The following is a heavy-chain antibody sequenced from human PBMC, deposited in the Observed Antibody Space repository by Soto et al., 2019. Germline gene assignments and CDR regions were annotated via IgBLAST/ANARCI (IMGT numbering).Heavy chain of an antibody. V-gene: IGHV3-30*18. CDR1: GFTFSSYG. J-gene: IGHJ4*02. CDR2: ISYDGSKK. CDR3: AKDPNSSS. D-gene: IGHD6-13*01. Sequence: QVQLVESGGGVVQPGRSLRLSCAASGFTFSSYGMHWVRQAPGKGLVWVAVISYDGSKKYYADSVKGRFTISRDNSKNTLYLQMNSLRAEDTAVYYCAKDPNSSSWGQGTLVTVSS.